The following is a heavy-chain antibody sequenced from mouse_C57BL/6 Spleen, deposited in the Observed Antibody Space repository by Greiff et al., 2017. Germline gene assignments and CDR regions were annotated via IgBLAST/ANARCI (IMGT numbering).Heavy chain of an antibody. J-gene: IGHJ3*01. Sequence: EVQLQQSGAELVKPGASVKLSCTASGFTIKDYYMHWVKQRPEQGLEWIGRIDPEDGETNYAPKFQGKATITADTSSKTAYLQLSSLTSEDTAVYYCDGGMVTTGDYWGQGTLVTVSA. D-gene: IGHD2-2*01. V-gene: IGHV14-2*01. CDR1: GFTIKDYY. CDR2: IDPEDGET. CDR3: DGGMVTTGDY.